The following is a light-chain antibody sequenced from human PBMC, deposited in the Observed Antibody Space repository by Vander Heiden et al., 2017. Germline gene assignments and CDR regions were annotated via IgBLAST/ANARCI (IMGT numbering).Light chain of an antibody. CDR1: QDISNY. Sequence: KMTQSPSSLSASVGDRVTITCQASQDISNYLNWYQQKPGKAPKLLIYDASNLETGVPSRFSGSGSGTDFTFTISSLQPEDIATYYCQQYDNLPLTFGGGTKVEIK. CDR3: QQYDNLPLT. J-gene: IGKJ4*01. V-gene: IGKV1-33*01. CDR2: DAS.